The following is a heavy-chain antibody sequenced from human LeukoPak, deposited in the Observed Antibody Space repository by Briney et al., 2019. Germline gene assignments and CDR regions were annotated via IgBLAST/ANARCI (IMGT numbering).Heavy chain of an antibody. CDR2: ISNDGRHM. Sequence: GGSLRLSCGGSGFIFSSYAINWVRQTPGKGLEWLSAISNDGRHMYYTDSVKGRFTTSRDNSRNTVYLQMNGLRVEDTAVYYCATVMGSSPSTAYFAYWGPGTLVTVSS. CDR3: ATVMGSSPSTAYFAY. D-gene: IGHD6-6*01. J-gene: IGHJ4*02. V-gene: IGHV3-23*01. CDR1: GFIFSSYA.